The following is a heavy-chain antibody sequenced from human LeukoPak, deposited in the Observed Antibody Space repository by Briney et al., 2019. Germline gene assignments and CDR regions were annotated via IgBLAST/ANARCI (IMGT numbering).Heavy chain of an antibody. CDR1: GFTFNRNN. Sequence: GGSLRLSCAASGFTFNRNNMNWVRQAPGKGLEWVSYISSTSITMYYADSVKGRFTITRDNAKNSLYLQMNSLRADDTAVYYCARETILAVAGDFWGQGTLVTVSS. J-gene: IGHJ4*02. D-gene: IGHD6-19*01. CDR3: ARETILAVAGDF. CDR2: ISSTSITM. V-gene: IGHV3-48*01.